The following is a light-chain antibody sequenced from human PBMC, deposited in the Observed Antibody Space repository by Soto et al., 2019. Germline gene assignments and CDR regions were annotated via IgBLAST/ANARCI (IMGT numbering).Light chain of an antibody. CDR3: CSYAGSSTYV. V-gene: IGLV2-23*01. J-gene: IGLJ1*01. CDR1: SSDVGSYNL. Sequence: QSALTQPASVSGSLGQSITISCTGTSSDVGSYNLVSWYQQHPGKAPKLMIYEGSKRRSGVSNRFSGSKSGNTASLTISGLQAEDEADYYCCSYAGSSTYVFGTGTKLTVL. CDR2: EGS.